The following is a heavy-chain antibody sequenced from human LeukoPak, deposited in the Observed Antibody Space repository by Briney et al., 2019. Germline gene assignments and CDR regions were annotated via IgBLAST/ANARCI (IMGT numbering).Heavy chain of an antibody. J-gene: IGHJ4*02. D-gene: IGHD6-19*01. CDR1: GSSFTSYW. Sequence: GEPRKIPCKGSGSSFTSYWSGGFRQMPGKGLGGLGVIYPGDADTRYSTSFQGQVTITADKSISTAYLQWSSLKASDTARYYCARRVAVAGTIDYWGQGTLVTVSS. CDR3: ARRVAVAGTIDY. CDR2: IYPGDADT. V-gene: IGHV5-51*01.